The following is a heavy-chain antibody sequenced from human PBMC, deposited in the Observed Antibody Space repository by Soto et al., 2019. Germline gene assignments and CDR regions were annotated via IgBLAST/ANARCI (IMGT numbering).Heavy chain of an antibody. Sequence: QVQLVQSGAEVKKPGSSVKVSCKASGGTFSSYAISWVRQAPGQGLEWMGGIIPIFGTANYAQQFQGRVTITADESTSTAYMELSSLRSEDTAVYYCASDETADYCGGDCSMGYYYYGMDVWGQGTTVTVSS. CDR1: GGTFSSYA. CDR2: IIPIFGTA. J-gene: IGHJ6*02. D-gene: IGHD2-21*02. CDR3: ASDETADYCGGDCSMGYYYYGMDV. V-gene: IGHV1-69*01.